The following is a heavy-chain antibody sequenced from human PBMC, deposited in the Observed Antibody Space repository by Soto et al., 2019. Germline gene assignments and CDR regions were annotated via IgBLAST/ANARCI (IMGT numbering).Heavy chain of an antibody. D-gene: IGHD3-22*01. V-gene: IGHV5-51*01. CDR2: IYPGDSDT. J-gene: IGHJ4*02. CDR3: ARQPANYYYSSGYYHY. CDR1: GYSFTSYW. Sequence: PGESLKISCKGSGYSFTSYWIGWVRQMPGKGLEWMGIIYPGDSDTRYSPSFQGQVTISADKSISTAYLQWSSLKASDTAMYYCARQPANYYYSSGYYHYWGQGTLVTVSS.